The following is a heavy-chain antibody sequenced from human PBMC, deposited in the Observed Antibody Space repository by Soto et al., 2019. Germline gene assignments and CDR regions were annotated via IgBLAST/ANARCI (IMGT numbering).Heavy chain of an antibody. J-gene: IGHJ5*02. CDR1: GYTFTSYG. CDR3: ARDPLEYYVWGSYRYTVWFDP. D-gene: IGHD3-16*02. CDR2: ISAYNGNT. V-gene: IGHV1-18*01. Sequence: ASVKVSCKASGYTFTSYGISWVRQAPGQGLEWMGWISAYNGNTNYAQKLQGRVTMTTDTSTSTAYMELRSLRSDDTAVYYCARDPLEYYVWGSYRYTVWFDPWGQGTLVTVSS.